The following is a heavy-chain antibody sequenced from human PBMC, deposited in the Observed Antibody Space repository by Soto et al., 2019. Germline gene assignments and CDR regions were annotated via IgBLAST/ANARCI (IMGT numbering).Heavy chain of an antibody. D-gene: IGHD3-3*01. CDR1: GGSISSYY. Sequence: PSETLSLTCTVSGGSISSYYWSWIRQPPGKGLEWIGYIYYSGSTNYNPSLKSRVTISVDTSKNQFSLKLSSVTAADTAVYYCARHRPEFWSGYYARDYYMDVWGKGTTVTVSS. CDR3: ARHRPEFWSGYYARDYYMDV. J-gene: IGHJ6*03. CDR2: IYYSGST. V-gene: IGHV4-59*08.